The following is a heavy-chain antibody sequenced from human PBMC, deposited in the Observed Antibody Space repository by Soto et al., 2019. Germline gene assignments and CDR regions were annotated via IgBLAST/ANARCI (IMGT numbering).Heavy chain of an antibody. CDR3: ARVGQFGILTGYYRFDY. V-gene: IGHV4-34*01. J-gene: IGHJ4*02. CDR1: GGSYSGHF. CDR2: VDDGGNT. Sequence: PSESLSLTCGVYGGSYSGHFWSWVRQPPGKGLEWIGEVDDGGNTNSNPSLKSRVTISLDTSKNQFSLNLNSVTAAGTAMYYCARVGQFGILTGYYRFDYRGQETLVTIAS. D-gene: IGHD3-9*01.